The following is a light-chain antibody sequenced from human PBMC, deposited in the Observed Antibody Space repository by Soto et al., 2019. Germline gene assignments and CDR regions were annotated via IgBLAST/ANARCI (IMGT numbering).Light chain of an antibody. Sequence: QSVLTQPVSVSGSPGQSITISCTGTSSDVGGYNYVSWYQQHPGKAPKLLIYEVSNRPSGVSNRFSGSKSANTASLTISGLQAEDEADYYCSSYASSSTLEVFGTGTKVTVL. CDR1: SSDVGGYNY. J-gene: IGLJ1*01. CDR2: EVS. CDR3: SSYASSSTLEV. V-gene: IGLV2-14*01.